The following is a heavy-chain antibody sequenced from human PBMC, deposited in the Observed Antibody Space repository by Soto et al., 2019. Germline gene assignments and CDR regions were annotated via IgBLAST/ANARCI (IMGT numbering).Heavy chain of an antibody. Sequence: SAKVSCKASGGTFSSYAISWVRQAPGQGLEWMGGIIPIFGTANYAQKFQGRVTITADESTSTAYMELSSLRSEDTAVYYCASVTSIVGATNDYWGQGTLVTVSS. D-gene: IGHD1-26*01. CDR1: GGTFSSYA. CDR2: IIPIFGTA. J-gene: IGHJ4*02. CDR3: ASVTSIVGATNDY. V-gene: IGHV1-69*13.